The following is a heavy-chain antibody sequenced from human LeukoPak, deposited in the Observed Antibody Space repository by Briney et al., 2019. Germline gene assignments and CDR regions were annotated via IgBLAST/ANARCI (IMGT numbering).Heavy chain of an antibody. CDR1: GGSISSYY. Sequence: KASETLSLTCTVSGGSISSYYWSWIRQPPGKGLEWIGYIYYSGSTNYNPSLKSRVTISVDTSKNQFSLKLSSVTAADTAVYYCARGGSGWRRDAFDIWGQGTMVTVSS. V-gene: IGHV4-59*01. CDR3: ARGGSGWRRDAFDI. D-gene: IGHD6-19*01. CDR2: IYYSGST. J-gene: IGHJ3*02.